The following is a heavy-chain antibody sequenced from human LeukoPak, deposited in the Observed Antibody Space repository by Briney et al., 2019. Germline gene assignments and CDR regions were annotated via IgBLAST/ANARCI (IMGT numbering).Heavy chain of an antibody. D-gene: IGHD3-10*01. J-gene: IGHJ6*02. V-gene: IGHV1-2*04. Sequence: ASVKVSCKASGYTFTGYYMHWVRQAPGQGLEWMGWINPNSGGTNYAQKFQGWVTVTRDTSISTAYMELSRLRSDDTAVYYCARDGGSGSYYVYGMDVWGQGTTVTVSS. CDR1: GYTFTGYY. CDR3: ARDGGSGSYYVYGMDV. CDR2: INPNSGGT.